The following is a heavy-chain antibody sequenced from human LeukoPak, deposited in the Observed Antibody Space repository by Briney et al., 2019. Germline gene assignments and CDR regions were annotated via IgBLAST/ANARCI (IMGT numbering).Heavy chain of an antibody. CDR3: ARCLYGSGSYYYQDWFDP. CDR1: GYTFTSYG. J-gene: IGHJ5*02. CDR2: ISAYNGNT. V-gene: IGHV1-18*04. Sequence: ASVKVSCKASGYTFTSYGISRVRQAPGHGLEWMGWISAYNGNTKYAQKLQGRGTMTTDTSPSTAYMELRSLRSDDTAVYYCARCLYGSGSYYYQDWFDPWGQGTLVTVSS. D-gene: IGHD3-10*01.